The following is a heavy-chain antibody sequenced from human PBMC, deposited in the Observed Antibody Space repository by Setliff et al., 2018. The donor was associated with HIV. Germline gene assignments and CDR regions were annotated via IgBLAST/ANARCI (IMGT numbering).Heavy chain of an antibody. V-gene: IGHV3-74*01. Sequence: GSLRLSCAASGFTFSSYWMHWVRQAPGKGLVWVSRIKGDGSSTSYADFVRGRFTISRDNAKNTLYLQMNSLRAEDTAVYYCAKDDYFQSWGQGTQVTVSS. CDR1: GFTFSSYW. CDR3: AKDDYFQS. J-gene: IGHJ1*01. CDR2: IKGDGSST.